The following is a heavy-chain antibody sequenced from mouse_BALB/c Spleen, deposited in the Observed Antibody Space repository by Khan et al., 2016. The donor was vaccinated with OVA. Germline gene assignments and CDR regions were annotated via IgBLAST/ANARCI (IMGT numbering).Heavy chain of an antibody. Sequence: VQLQQSGAELVRSGASVKLSCTASGFNIKDYYMHWVKQRPEQGLEWIGWIDPENGDTEYAPKFQGKATMTADTSSKTAYLQLSSLTSEDTAVYYCNPLIITQAWCAYWGQGTLVTVSA. J-gene: IGHJ3*01. CDR2: IDPENGDT. D-gene: IGHD1-1*01. V-gene: IGHV14-4*02. CDR1: GFNIKDYY. CDR3: NPLIITQAWCAY.